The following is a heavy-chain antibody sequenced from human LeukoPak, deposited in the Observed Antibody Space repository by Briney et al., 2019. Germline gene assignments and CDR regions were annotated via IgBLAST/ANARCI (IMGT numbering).Heavy chain of an antibody. V-gene: IGHV3-48*02. J-gene: IGHJ4*02. Sequence: GGSLRLSCAASGFTFSSYSMSWIRQAPGKGLEWVSYISSSSSYTNYADSVKGRFTISRDNAKNSLYLQMNSLRDEDTAVYYCARRFDSWGQGTLVTVSS. CDR1: GFTFSSYS. CDR3: ARRFDS. CDR2: ISSSSSYT.